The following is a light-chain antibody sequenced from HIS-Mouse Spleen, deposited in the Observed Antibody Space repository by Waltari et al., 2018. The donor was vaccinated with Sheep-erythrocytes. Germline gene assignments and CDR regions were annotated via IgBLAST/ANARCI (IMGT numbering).Light chain of an antibody. CDR2: DVS. J-gene: IGLJ1*01. Sequence: QSALTQPRSVSGSPGQSATISCTGTSSVVGDDNYVSWYLQHPAKAPKLMLYDVSKRPSGVPDRFSGSKSGNTASLTISGLQAEDEADYYCCSYAGSYNHVFATGTKVTVL. CDR3: CSYAGSYNHV. V-gene: IGLV2-11*01. CDR1: SSVVGDDNY.